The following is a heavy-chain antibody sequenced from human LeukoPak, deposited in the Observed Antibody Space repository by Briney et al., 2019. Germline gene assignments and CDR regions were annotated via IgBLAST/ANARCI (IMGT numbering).Heavy chain of an antibody. V-gene: IGHV3-23*01. D-gene: IGHD3-10*01. Sequence: GGSLRLSCAAPGFTFNNYAMNWVRQAPGKGLEWVSSITSSGDTTHYADSVRGRFTISRDNSRNTLSLQMTSLRAEDTAVYYCAKGVLSGMRYYYGMDVWGKGTTVTVSS. J-gene: IGHJ6*04. CDR3: AKGVLSGMRYYYGMDV. CDR2: ITSSGDTT. CDR1: GFTFNNYA.